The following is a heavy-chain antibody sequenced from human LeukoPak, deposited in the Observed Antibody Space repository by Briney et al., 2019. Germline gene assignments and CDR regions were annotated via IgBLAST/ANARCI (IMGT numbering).Heavy chain of an antibody. V-gene: IGHV3-33*08. J-gene: IGHJ4*02. CDR1: GFTFSSYG. CDR2: IWYDGSNK. Sequence: GGSLRLSCAASGFTFSSYGMHWVRQAPGKGLEWVAVIWYDGSNKYYADSVKGRFTISRDNSKNTLYLQMNSLRAEDTAVYYCARGQQQLVRRVFDYWGQGTLVTVSS. CDR3: ARGQQQLVRRVFDY. D-gene: IGHD6-13*01.